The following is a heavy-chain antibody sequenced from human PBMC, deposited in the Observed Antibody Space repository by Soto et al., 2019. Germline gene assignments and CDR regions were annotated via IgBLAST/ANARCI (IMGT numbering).Heavy chain of an antibody. CDR3: ARERTSGFSSGWYSDF. CDR2: NSGGGGHE. V-gene: IGHV3-11*01. D-gene: IGHD6-19*01. J-gene: IGHJ4*02. Sequence: QVQLLVSGGGLVKAGGSLRLSCATSGFILEDYYMTWVRQAPGKGLEWVAYNSGGGGHEQFADSVKGRFTLSRDSATSAVYLRMTGLKVEDTGMYFCARERTSGFSSGWYSDFWGQGSLVTVSS. CDR1: GFILEDYY.